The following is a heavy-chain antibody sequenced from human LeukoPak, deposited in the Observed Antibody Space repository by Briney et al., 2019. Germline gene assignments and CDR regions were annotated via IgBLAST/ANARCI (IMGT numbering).Heavy chain of an antibody. Sequence: GASVKVSCKVSGYTLTELSMHWVRQAPGKGLEWMGGFDPEDGETIYAQKFRGRVTMTEDTSTDTAYMELSSLRAEDTAVYYCARGPFWEDPVQLGKLYFDLWGRGTLVTVSS. CDR2: FDPEDGET. V-gene: IGHV1-24*01. CDR1: GYTLTELS. CDR3: ARGPFWEDPVQLGKLYFDL. J-gene: IGHJ2*01. D-gene: IGHD1-1*01.